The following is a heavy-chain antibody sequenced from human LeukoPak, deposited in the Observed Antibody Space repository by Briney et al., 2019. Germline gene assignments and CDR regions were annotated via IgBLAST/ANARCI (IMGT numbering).Heavy chain of an antibody. CDR2: INPNSGGT. Sequence: ASVKVSCKASGYTFTGYYMHWVRQAPGQGLEWMGRINPNSGGTNYAQKFQGRVTMTRDTSISTAYMELSRLRSDDTAVYYCARDLYSGSYFYYFDYWGQGTLDTVSS. V-gene: IGHV1-2*06. J-gene: IGHJ4*02. D-gene: IGHD1-26*01. CDR3: ARDLYSGSYFYYFDY. CDR1: GYTFTGYY.